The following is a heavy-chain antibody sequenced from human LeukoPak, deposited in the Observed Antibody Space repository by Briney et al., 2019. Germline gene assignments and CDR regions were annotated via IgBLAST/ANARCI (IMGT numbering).Heavy chain of an antibody. V-gene: IGHV4-34*01. CDR3: ASASEAAAGFNWFDP. CDR1: GGSFSGHY. Sequence: SETLSLTCAVYGGSFSGHYWSWIRQPPGKGLEWIGETNHSGSTKYNPSLKSRVTISVDTSKKQFSLKVSSVTAADTAVYYCASASEAAAGFNWFDPWGQGTLVTVSS. J-gene: IGHJ5*02. CDR2: TNHSGST. D-gene: IGHD6-13*01.